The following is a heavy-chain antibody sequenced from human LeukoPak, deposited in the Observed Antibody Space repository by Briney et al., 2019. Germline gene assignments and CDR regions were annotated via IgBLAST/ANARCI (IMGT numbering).Heavy chain of an antibody. CDR3: ARGRGQSSGPSYYYFYMDV. V-gene: IGHV4-59*01. Sequence: GSLRLSCAASGFTFSNYAMTWIRQAPEKGLEWIGSIYYSGSTNYNPSLKSRVTISVDTSKNQFSLNLSSVTAADTAVYFCARGRGQSSGPSYYYFYMDVWGKGTTVTVSS. D-gene: IGHD2-8*02. J-gene: IGHJ6*03. CDR1: GFTFSNYA. CDR2: IYYSGST.